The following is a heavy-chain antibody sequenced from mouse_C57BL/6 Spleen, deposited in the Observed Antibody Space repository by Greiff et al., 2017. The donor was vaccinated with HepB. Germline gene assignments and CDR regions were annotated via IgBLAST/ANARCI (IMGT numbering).Heavy chain of an antibody. J-gene: IGHJ4*01. V-gene: IGHV2-6*01. CDR1: GFSLTSYG. Sequence: VKLVESGPGLVAPSQSLSITCTVSGFSLTSYGVDWVRQSPGKGLEWLGVIWGVGSTNYNSAIKSRLSISKDNSKSQVFLKMNSLQTDDTTMYYCASNDGYAMDYWGQGTSVTVSS. CDR3: ASNDGYAMDY. D-gene: IGHD2-3*01. CDR2: IWGVGST.